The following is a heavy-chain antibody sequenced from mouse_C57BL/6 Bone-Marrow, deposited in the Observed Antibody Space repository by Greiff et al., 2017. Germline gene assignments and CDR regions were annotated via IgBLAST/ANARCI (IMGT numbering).Heavy chain of an antibody. J-gene: IGHJ4*01. V-gene: IGHV10-3*01. CDR2: IRSKSSNYAT. CDR1: GFTFNTYA. Sequence: EVMLVESGGGLVQPKGSLKLSCAASGFTFNTYAMHWVRQAPGKGLEWVARIRSKSSNYATYYADSVKDRFTISRDDSQSMLYLQMNNLKTEVTAMYYCVRAAYYGSSCYYAMGDWGQGTSVTVSS. CDR3: VRAAYYGSSCYYAMGD. D-gene: IGHD1-1*01.